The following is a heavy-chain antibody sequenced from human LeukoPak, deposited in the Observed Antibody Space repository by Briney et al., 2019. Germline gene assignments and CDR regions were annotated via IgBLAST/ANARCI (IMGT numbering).Heavy chain of an antibody. CDR3: ATVSYDFWSGSKNWFDP. J-gene: IGHJ5*02. CDR2: FDPEDGET. V-gene: IGHV1-24*01. CDR1: GYTLTELS. Sequence: ASVKVSCKVSGYTLTELSMHWVRQAPGKGLEWMGGFDPEDGETIYAQKFQGRVTMTEDTSTDTAYMELSSLRSEDTAVYYCATVSYDFWSGSKNWFDPWGQGTLVTVSS. D-gene: IGHD3-3*01.